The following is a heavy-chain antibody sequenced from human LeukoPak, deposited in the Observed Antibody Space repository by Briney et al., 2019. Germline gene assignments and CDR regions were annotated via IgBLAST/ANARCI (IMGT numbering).Heavy chain of an antibody. CDR3: ARDRTGYSGYEGDPFDI. D-gene: IGHD5-12*01. CDR1: GGSFSAYY. J-gene: IGHJ3*02. CDR2: INHSGST. V-gene: IGHV4-34*01. Sequence: PSETLSLTCAVYGGSFSAYYWSWIRQPPGKGLEWIGEINHSGSTNYNPSLKSRVTISVDTSKNQFSLKLSSVTAADTAVYFCARDRTGYSGYEGDPFDIWGQGTMVTVSS.